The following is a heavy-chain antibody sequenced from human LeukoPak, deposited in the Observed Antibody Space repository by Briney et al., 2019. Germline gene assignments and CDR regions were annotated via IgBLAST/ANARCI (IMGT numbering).Heavy chain of an antibody. V-gene: IGHV3-74*01. CDR1: GFTFSSYW. CDR2: INTDGSTT. Sequence: GGSLRLSCAASGFTFSSYWMHWVRQAPGKGLVWVSRINTDGSTTTYADSVKGRFTISRVNAKNTLYLQMDSLRAEDRAVYYCARDLGPCPDYWGQGTLVTVSS. J-gene: IGHJ4*02. D-gene: IGHD7-27*01. CDR3: ARDLGPCPDY.